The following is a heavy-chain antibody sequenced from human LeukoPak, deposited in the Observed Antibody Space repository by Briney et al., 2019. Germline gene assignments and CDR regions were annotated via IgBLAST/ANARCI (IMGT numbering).Heavy chain of an antibody. J-gene: IGHJ3*02. CDR1: GYTFTGYY. Sequence: ASLKVSCKASGYTFTGYYMHWVRQAPGQGLEWMGWINPNSGGTNHTQKFQGRVTMTRDTSISTTYMALSRLMCDATTVQYCAIILTGYMGGSCDIWAQGTMLSVSS. V-gene: IGHV1-2*02. CDR3: AIILTGYMGGSCDI. CDR2: INPNSGGT. D-gene: IGHD3-9*01.